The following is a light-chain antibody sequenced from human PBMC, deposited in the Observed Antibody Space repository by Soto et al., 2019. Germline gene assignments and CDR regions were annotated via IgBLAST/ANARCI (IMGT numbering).Light chain of an antibody. CDR3: LLDFGYFWA. J-gene: IGKJ1*01. CDR2: AAS. Sequence: AIQMTQSPSSLSASVGDRVTITCRASEGIRNDLGWYQQKPGKAPKLLIYAASSLQSGVPSRFRGSGSGTDFTLTISSLQPEDFATYYCLLDFGYFWAFGQGTKVDIK. CDR1: EGIRND. V-gene: IGKV1-6*01.